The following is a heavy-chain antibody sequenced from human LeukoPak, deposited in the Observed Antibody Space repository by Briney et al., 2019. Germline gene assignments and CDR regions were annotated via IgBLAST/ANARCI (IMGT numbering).Heavy chain of an antibody. J-gene: IGHJ6*03. CDR3: ARERYEAPYYYYYYMDV. CDR2: INSDGSST. V-gene: IGHV3-74*01. D-gene: IGHD2-2*01. CDR1: GFTFSSYW. Sequence: PGGSLRLSCAASGFTFSSYWMHWVRQAPGKGLVWVSRINSDGSSTSYADSVKGRFTISRDNAKNTLYLQMNSLRAEDTAVYYSARERYEAPYYYYYYMDVWGKGTTVTVSS.